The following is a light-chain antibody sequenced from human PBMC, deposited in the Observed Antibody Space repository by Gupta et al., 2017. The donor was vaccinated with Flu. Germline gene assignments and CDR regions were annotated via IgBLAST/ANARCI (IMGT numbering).Light chain of an antibody. CDR2: VNSDGSH. CDR3: QNWGTGIVV. V-gene: IGLV4-69*01. CDR1: SGHSNYA. Sequence: QPVLTQSPSASASLGTPVKLTCTLSSGHSNYAIAWHQQQPEKGPRYLMKVNSDGSHTKGDGIPDRFSGSSSGAARYLTMSSLQSEDEAYYYCQNWGTGIVVFGGGTKLTVL. J-gene: IGLJ2*01.